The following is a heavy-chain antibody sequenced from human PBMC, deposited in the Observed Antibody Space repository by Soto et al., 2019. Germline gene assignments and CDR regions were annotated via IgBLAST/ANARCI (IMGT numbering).Heavy chain of an antibody. CDR2: NSPYNGNT. Sequence: ASVKVSCKASGYTFSSYGISWVRQAPGQGLEWMGWNSPYNGNTNYAQKFQGRVIMTTDTATSTAYMELRSLRSDDTALYYCTRDLNVGPDDYWGQGTLVTVSS. CDR1: GYTFSSYG. CDR3: TRDLNVGPDDY. V-gene: IGHV1-18*01. J-gene: IGHJ4*02. D-gene: IGHD1-26*01.